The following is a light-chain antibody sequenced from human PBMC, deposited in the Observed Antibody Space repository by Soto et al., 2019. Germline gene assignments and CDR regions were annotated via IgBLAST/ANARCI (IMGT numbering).Light chain of an antibody. J-gene: IGLJ1*01. Sequence: QSVLTQPRSVSGSPGQSVTISCTGTSSDVGGYNYVSWYQQHPGKAPKLMIYDVSKRPSGVPDRFSGSKSGNTASLTISGLQAADEADYYCCSYAGSSVFGTGTKVTVL. CDR1: SSDVGGYNY. V-gene: IGLV2-11*01. CDR2: DVS. CDR3: CSYAGSSV.